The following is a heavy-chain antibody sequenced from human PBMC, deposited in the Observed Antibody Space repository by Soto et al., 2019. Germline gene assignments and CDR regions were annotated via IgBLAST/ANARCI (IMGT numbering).Heavy chain of an antibody. CDR2: ISSSSSYI. CDR1: GFTFSSYS. V-gene: IGHV3-21*01. J-gene: IGHJ6*02. D-gene: IGHD2-2*01. CDR3: AVVPAASRGYYYGMDV. Sequence: GGSLRLSCAASGFTFSSYSMNWVRQAPGKGLEWVSSISSSSSYIYYADSVKGRFTISRDNAKNSLYLQMNSLRAEDTAVYYCAVVPAASRGYYYGMDVWGQGTTVTVSS.